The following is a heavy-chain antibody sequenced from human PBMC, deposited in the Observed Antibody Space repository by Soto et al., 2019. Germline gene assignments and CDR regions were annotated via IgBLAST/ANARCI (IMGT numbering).Heavy chain of an antibody. Sequence: EVQLVQSGAEVKKPGESLRISCKVSGYSFTSYWISWVRQMPGKGLEWMGRIDPSDSYTNYSPSFQGHVTISVDKSISTAFLQWSSLKASDTAMYYCASQTTVTSDLDCWGQGTLVTVSS. CDR2: IDPSDSYT. CDR3: ASQTTVTSDLDC. V-gene: IGHV5-10-1*03. D-gene: IGHD4-17*01. CDR1: GYSFTSYW. J-gene: IGHJ4*02.